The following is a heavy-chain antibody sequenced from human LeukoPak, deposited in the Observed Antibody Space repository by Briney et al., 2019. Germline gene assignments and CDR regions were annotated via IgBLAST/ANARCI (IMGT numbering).Heavy chain of an antibody. Sequence: GRSLRLSCTASGFTFGDYAMSWFRQAPGKGLEWVGFIRSKAYGGTTEYAASVKGRFTISRDDSKSIAYLQMNSLKTEDTAVYYCTRDLERRGIAVAGLDYWGQGTLVTVSS. CDR2: IRSKAYGGTT. V-gene: IGHV3-49*03. CDR3: TRDLERRGIAVAGLDY. D-gene: IGHD6-19*01. CDR1: GFTFGDYA. J-gene: IGHJ4*02.